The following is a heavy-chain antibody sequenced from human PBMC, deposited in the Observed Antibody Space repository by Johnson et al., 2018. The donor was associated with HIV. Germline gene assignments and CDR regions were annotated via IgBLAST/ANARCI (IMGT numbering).Heavy chain of an antibody. J-gene: IGHJ3*02. CDR2: LYRSGST. CDR1: GFSVSSKY. CDR3: AKDLQEYDDSSGHDAFEI. D-gene: IGHD3-22*01. V-gene: IGHV3-66*03. Sequence: VQLVESGGGLIQLGGSLRLSCAASGFSVSSKYMSWVRQAPGKGLEWVSALYRSGSTYYADSVKGRFTISRDNSKNTLYLQMNSLRAEDTAVYYCAKDLQEYDDSSGHDAFEIWGQGTMVTVSS.